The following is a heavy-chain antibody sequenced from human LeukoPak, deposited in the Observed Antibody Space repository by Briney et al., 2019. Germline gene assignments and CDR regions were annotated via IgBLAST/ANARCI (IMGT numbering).Heavy chain of an antibody. D-gene: IGHD6-13*01. CDR1: GFTFSIYW. CDR3: VREAYSSSWSYFDH. V-gene: IGHV3-74*01. J-gene: IGHJ4*02. Sequence: GGSLRLSWEASGFTFSIYWMHWVRQAPGKGLVWVSHINSNGGSTTYADSVKGRFTISRDNAKNTLYLQMDSLRAEDTAMYYCVREAYSSSWSYFDHWGQGALVTVSS. CDR2: INSNGGST.